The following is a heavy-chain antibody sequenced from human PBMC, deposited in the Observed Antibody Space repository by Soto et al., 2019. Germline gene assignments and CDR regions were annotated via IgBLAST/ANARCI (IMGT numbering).Heavy chain of an antibody. D-gene: IGHD5-18*01. V-gene: IGHV3-33*01. Sequence: QVQLVESGGGVVQPGRSLRLSCAASGFTFSSHDMHWVRQGPGKGLEWVAVIWYDGSSKYYADSVKGRFTISRDNSKNTMYLQMNSLRAEDTAVYYCARDVGNSYGSGIDYWGQGTLVTVSS. J-gene: IGHJ4*02. CDR3: ARDVGNSYGSGIDY. CDR1: GFTFSSHD. CDR2: IWYDGSSK.